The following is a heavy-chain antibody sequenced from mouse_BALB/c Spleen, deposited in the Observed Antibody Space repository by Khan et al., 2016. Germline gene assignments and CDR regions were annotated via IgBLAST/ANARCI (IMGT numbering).Heavy chain of an antibody. CDR3: TVGYGLGAMDY. CDR2: IRLKSNNYAT. D-gene: IGHD2-2*01. Sequence: EVQLQESGGGLVQPGGSMKLSCVASGFTFSNYWMNWVRQSPEKGLEWVAEIRLKSNNYATHYAESVRGTFTISRDDSKSRLYLQVNSLRGEDTGIYYCTVGYGLGAMDYWGQGTSVTVSS. V-gene: IGHV6-6*02. J-gene: IGHJ4*01. CDR1: GFTFSNYW.